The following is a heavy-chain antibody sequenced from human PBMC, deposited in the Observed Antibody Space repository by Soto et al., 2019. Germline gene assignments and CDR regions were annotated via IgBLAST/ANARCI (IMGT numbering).Heavy chain of an antibody. V-gene: IGHV4-34*01. Sequence: SETLSLTCAVYGGSFSGYYWSWIRQPPGKGLEWIGEINHSGSTNYNPSLKSRVTISVDTSKNQFSLKLSSVTAADTAVYYCATPNQEVPAPNTFDYYYYGMDVWGQGTTVTVSS. CDR3: ATPNQEVPAPNTFDYYYYGMDV. J-gene: IGHJ6*02. D-gene: IGHD2-2*01. CDR2: INHSGST. CDR1: GGSFSGYY.